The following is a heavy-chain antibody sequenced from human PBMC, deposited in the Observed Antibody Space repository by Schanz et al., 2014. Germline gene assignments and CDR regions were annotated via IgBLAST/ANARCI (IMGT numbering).Heavy chain of an antibody. Sequence: QLQLQESGSGLVKPSQTLSLTCGVSGGSISSGGSSWNWIRRPPGKGLEWIGYIYHSGSTYYNPSLKSRVPISMDRSKSQFSLNLNSVTAADTAVYYCARSPGDFPGWFDSWGQGTLVTVSS. D-gene: IGHD4-17*01. CDR1: GGSISSGGSS. V-gene: IGHV4-30-2*01. J-gene: IGHJ5*01. CDR2: IYHSGST. CDR3: ARSPGDFPGWFDS.